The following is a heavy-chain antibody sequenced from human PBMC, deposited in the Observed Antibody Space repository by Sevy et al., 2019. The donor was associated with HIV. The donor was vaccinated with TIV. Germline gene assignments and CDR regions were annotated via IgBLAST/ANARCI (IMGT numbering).Heavy chain of an antibody. CDR1: GFTFSGSA. J-gene: IGHJ4*02. CDR3: TRRGGGYCSGGSCYAY. Sequence: GGSLRLSCAASGFTFSGSAMHWVRQASGKGLEWVGRIRSKANSYATAYAASVKGRFTISRDDSKNTAYLQMNSLKTGDTAVYYCTRRGGGYCSGGSCYAYWGQGTLVTVSS. V-gene: IGHV3-73*01. CDR2: IRSKANSYAT. D-gene: IGHD2-15*01.